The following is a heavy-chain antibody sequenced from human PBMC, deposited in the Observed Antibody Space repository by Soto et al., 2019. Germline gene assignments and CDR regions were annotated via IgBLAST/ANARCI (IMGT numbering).Heavy chain of an antibody. J-gene: IGHJ4*02. CDR2: ISSNGGST. V-gene: IGHV3-64*02. CDR3: ARTPSLPDFWSGYLDY. CDR1: GFTFSSYA. D-gene: IGHD3-3*01. Sequence: GESLKISCAASGFTFSSYAMHWVRQAPGKGPEYVSAISSNGGSTYYADSVKGRFTISRDNSKNTLYLQMGSLRAEDMAVYYCARTPSLPDFWSGYLDYWGQGTLVTVSS.